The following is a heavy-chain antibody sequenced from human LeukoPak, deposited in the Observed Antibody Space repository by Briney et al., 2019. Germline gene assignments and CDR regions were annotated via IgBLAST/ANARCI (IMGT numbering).Heavy chain of an antibody. CDR2: IYYSGST. D-gene: IGHD6-13*01. J-gene: IGHJ5*01. Sequence: PSETPSLTCTVSGGSISPYYWCWIRQPPGKGLEWIGYIYYSGSTSYNPSLKSRVTLSVDTSKNQFSLKLSSVTAADTAVYYCARAGYSGFIADSWGQGTLVTVSS. CDR1: GGSISPYY. V-gene: IGHV4-59*01. CDR3: ARAGYSGFIADS.